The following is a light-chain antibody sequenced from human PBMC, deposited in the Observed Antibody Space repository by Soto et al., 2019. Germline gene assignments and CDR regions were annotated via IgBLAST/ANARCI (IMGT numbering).Light chain of an antibody. CDR1: SIDVGGHHF. Sequence: QSALTQPVSVSWSPGQSVTISCTGTSIDVGGHHFVSWYQQQPGRAPKLFIYDVTQRPSGIPGRFSGSKSGNTASLTISGLQAEDEAYYYCSSYTGTHAPYVFGTGTKVTVL. CDR3: SSYTGTHAPYV. V-gene: IGLV2-11*01. CDR2: DVT. J-gene: IGLJ1*01.